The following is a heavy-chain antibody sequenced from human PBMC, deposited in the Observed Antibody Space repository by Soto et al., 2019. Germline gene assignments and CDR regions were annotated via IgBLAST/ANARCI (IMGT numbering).Heavy chain of an antibody. D-gene: IGHD4-17*01. CDR2: ISYDGSNK. CDR1: GFTFSSYA. CDR3: ARARSRSYGDSWGGYYYYGMDV. J-gene: IGHJ6*02. V-gene: IGHV3-30-3*01. Sequence: QVQLVESGGGVVQPGRSLRLSCAASGFTFSSYAMHWVRQAPGKGLEWVAVISYDGSNKYYADSVKGRFTISRDNSKNTLYLQMNSLRAEDTAVYYCARARSRSYGDSWGGYYYYGMDVWGQGTTVTVSS.